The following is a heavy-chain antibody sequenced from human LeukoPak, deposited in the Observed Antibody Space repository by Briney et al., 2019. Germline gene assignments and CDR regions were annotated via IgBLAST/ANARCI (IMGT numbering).Heavy chain of an antibody. J-gene: IGHJ4*02. CDR3: ARARSDNYYQCDY. CDR2: ISSYNGNA. D-gene: IGHD1-26*01. CDR1: GYTFTNYG. V-gene: IGHV1-18*01. Sequence: ASVKVSCKPSGYTFTNYGFSWVRQAPGQGLEWMGWISSYNGNAAYAQKLQGRVTMTTDTSTSTAYMDLRSLRPDDTAVYYCARARSDNYYQCDYWGQGTLVTVSS.